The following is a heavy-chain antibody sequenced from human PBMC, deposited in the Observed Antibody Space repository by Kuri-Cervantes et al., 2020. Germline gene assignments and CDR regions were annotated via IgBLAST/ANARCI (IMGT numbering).Heavy chain of an antibody. D-gene: IGHD5-18*01. CDR1: GFTFSSYC. CDR2: ISGSGGRT. CDR3: TTEIWGVQLMEDY. V-gene: IGHV3-23*01. J-gene: IGHJ4*02. Sequence: GGSLRLSCAASGFTFSSYCMSWVPQAPGKGLEWVSAISGSGGRTYFADSVKGRFTISRDNSKNTLYLQMNSLRAGDTAVCYCTTEIWGVQLMEDYWGQGTLVTVSS.